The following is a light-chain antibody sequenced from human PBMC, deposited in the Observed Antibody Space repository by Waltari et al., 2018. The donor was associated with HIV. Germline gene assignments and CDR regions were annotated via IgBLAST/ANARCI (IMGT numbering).Light chain of an antibody. CDR2: SSN. CDR1: SSNIGRNT. Sequence: QSMLTQPPSASGTPGQRVTISCSGSSSNIGRNTVNWYQQLPGTAPKPLSYSSNHRPSWRPARFSSSKSCTSASLAISGLQSEDEADYYCATWDDSLNGRVFGGGTKLTVL. V-gene: IGLV1-44*01. J-gene: IGLJ3*02. CDR3: ATWDDSLNGRV.